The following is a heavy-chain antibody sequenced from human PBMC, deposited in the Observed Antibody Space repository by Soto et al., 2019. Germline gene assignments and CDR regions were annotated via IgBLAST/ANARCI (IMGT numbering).Heavy chain of an antibody. CDR2: SRNRPKKYTT. CDR1: GFSFSDHY. Sequence: EVKVVESGGGLVQPGGSLRLSCAGSGFSFSDHYMDWVRQAPGKGLEWVGRSRNRPKKYTTEYAASVKGRFTVSRDDSKNALYLQMNTLKAEDTAIYYCVRMSAATSKAFDIWGQGTMVTVSS. D-gene: IGHD6-13*01. V-gene: IGHV3-72*01. J-gene: IGHJ3*02. CDR3: VRMSAATSKAFDI.